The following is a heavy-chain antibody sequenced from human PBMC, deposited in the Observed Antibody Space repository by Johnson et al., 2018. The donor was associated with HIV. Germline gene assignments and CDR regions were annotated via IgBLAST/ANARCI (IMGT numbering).Heavy chain of an antibody. Sequence: QEQLVESGGGLVQPGGSLRLSCAASGFSVSSNYMTWVRQAPGKGLEWVAVISYDGSNKYYADSVKGRFTISRDNSKNTLYLQMNSLRAEDTAVYYCASTGYSSGWYWDAFDIWGQGTMVTVSS. D-gene: IGHD6-19*01. J-gene: IGHJ3*02. CDR2: ISYDGSNK. CDR3: ASTGYSSGWYWDAFDI. CDR1: GFSVSSNY. V-gene: IGHV3-30-3*01.